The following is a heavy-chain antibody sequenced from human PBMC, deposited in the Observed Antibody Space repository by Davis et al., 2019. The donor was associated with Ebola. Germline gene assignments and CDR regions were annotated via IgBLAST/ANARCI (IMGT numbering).Heavy chain of an antibody. CDR1: GFTFNYYA. D-gene: IGHD3-10*01. CDR3: ARRGEASPASGKYYFDY. Sequence: GGSLRLSCAASGFTFNYYAMSWVRQAPGKGLEWVSLIGGGGDDTYYPDSVKGRFTISRDNSRNMLFLQMNSLRADDTAVYYCARRGEASPASGKYYFDYWGQGTLVTVSS. CDR2: IGGGGDDT. J-gene: IGHJ4*02. V-gene: IGHV3-23*01.